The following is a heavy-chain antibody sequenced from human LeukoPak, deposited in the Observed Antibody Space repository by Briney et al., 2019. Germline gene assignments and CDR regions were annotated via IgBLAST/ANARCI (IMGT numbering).Heavy chain of an antibody. D-gene: IGHD6-19*01. CDR1: GGSNSSSNW. Sequence: SGTLSLTCAVSGGSNSSSNWRGWVRQPPGKGLEWVGENYHSGSNNYNPSPKGRVTISVDQYENQFSLKLSSVTAPDTALFSCARGLAVAGNYYYYGMDVGGEGTTLSVS. CDR3: ARGLAVAGNYYYYGMDV. V-gene: IGHV4-4*02. CDR2: NYHSGSN. J-gene: IGHJ6*01.